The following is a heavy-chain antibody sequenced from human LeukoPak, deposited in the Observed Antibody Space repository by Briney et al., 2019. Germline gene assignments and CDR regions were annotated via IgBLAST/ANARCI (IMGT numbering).Heavy chain of an antibody. CDR1: GGTFSSYA. V-gene: IGHV1-69*05. D-gene: IGHD3-22*01. CDR3: ARGYYYDSSGYYWSFDP. J-gene: IGHJ5*02. CDR2: IIPIFGTA. Sequence: SVKVSCKASGGTFSSYAISWVRQAPGQGLEWMGRIIPIFGTANYAQKFQGRVTITTDEPKRTAFMEQSSLRSEDTAVYYCARGYYYDSSGYYWSFDPWGQGTLVTVSS.